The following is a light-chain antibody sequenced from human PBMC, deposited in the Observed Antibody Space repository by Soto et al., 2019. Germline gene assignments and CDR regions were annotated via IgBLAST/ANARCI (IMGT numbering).Light chain of an antibody. V-gene: IGKV1-5*01. CDR1: QSISSW. Sequence: DIQMTHSPSTLSESVGDRVTITCRASQSISSWLAWYQQKPGKAPKLLIYDASSLESGVPSRFSGSGSGTEFTLTISSLQPDDFATYYCQQYNSFSGFGQGTKV. J-gene: IGKJ1*01. CDR2: DAS. CDR3: QQYNSFSG.